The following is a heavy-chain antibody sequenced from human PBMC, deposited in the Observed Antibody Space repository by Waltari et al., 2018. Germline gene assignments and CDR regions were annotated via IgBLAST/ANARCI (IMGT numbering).Heavy chain of an antibody. CDR3: TRLYGDYYFDY. CDR1: GIRFSTFG. J-gene: IGHJ4*02. CDR2: IWFDGSKQ. D-gene: IGHD4-17*01. V-gene: IGHV3-33*03. Sequence: QVPLVESGGGVVQPGSSLRLSCAASGIRFSTFGMQRVRQAPGKGLEWVALIWFDGSKQSYADSVKGRFTISRDNSKNTLYLQMNSLRADDTAVYYCTRLYGDYYFDYWGQGTLVTVSS.